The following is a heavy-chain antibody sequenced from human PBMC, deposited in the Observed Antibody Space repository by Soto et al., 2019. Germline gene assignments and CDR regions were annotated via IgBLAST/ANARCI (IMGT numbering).Heavy chain of an antibody. Sequence: QVQLVQSGAEVKKPGASVKVSCKASGYTFTSYAMHWVRQAPGQRLEWMGWINACHGNTKYSQQFQGRVTITSDTSASTAYMELSSLRSEDTAVYYCARGVMVRGRGGWFDPWGQGTLVTVSS. CDR2: INACHGNT. J-gene: IGHJ5*02. V-gene: IGHV1-3*01. CDR3: ARGVMVRGRGGWFDP. CDR1: GYTFTSYA. D-gene: IGHD3-10*01.